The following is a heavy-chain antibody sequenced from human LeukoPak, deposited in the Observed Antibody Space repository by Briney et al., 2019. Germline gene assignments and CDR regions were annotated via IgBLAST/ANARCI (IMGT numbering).Heavy chain of an antibody. Sequence: GGSLRLSCAASGFAVKSSYMNWVRQAPGKGLEWVSVLYAGGESYYANSVLGRFTISRDNSNNTVFLEMNSLTADDTAVYFCARDSAGNQYSSGNFDLWGQGTLVTVSS. CDR2: LYAGGES. CDR3: ARDSAGNQYSSGNFDL. D-gene: IGHD3-10*01. V-gene: IGHV3-53*01. CDR1: GFAVKSSY. J-gene: IGHJ4*02.